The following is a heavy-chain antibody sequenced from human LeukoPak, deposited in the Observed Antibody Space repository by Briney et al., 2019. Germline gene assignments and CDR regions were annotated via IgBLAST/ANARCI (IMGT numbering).Heavy chain of an antibody. CDR2: INHSGST. CDR1: GGSFSGYY. D-gene: IGHD3-9*01. J-gene: IGHJ3*02. V-gene: IGHV4-34*01. CDR3: ARIAYYDILTGYSIDAFDI. Sequence: SETLSLTCADYGGSFSGYYWSWIRQPPGKGLEWIGEINHSGSTNYNPSLKCRVAIPVDTSKKQFSLKLSSVTAADTGVYYCARIAYYDILTGYSIDAFDIWGQGTMVTVSS.